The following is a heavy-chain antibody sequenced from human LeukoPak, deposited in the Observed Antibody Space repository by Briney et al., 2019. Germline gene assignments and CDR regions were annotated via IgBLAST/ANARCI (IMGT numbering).Heavy chain of an antibody. CDR1: GGSFSGYY. V-gene: IGHV4-34*01. Sequence: SETLSLTCAVYGGSFSGYYWSWIRQPPGKGPEWVGEINHSGSTNYNPSLKSRVTISVDTSKNQFSLKLSSVTAADTAVYYCARGGGVQLERRYYYGMDVWGKGTTVTVSS. CDR2: INHSGST. D-gene: IGHD1-1*01. J-gene: IGHJ6*04. CDR3: ARGGGVQLERRYYYGMDV.